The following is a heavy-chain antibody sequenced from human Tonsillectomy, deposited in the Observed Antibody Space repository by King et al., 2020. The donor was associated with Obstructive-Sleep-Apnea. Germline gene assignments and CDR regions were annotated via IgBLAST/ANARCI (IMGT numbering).Heavy chain of an antibody. J-gene: IGHJ3*02. Sequence: LQLQESGSGLVKPSQTLSLTCAVSGGSISSGGYSWSWIRQPPGKGLEWIGYIYHTGSTYYNPSLKSRVTLSVDRAKNQFSLKLSSVTAADTAVYYCARGSSGYYAKDTFDIWGQGTMVTVSS. CDR3: ARGSSGYYAKDTFDI. V-gene: IGHV4-30-2*01. CDR2: IYHTGST. D-gene: IGHD3-22*01. CDR1: GGSISSGGYS.